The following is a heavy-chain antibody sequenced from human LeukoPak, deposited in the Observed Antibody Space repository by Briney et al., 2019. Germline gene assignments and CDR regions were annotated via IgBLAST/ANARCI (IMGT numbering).Heavy chain of an antibody. J-gene: IGHJ5*02. D-gene: IGHD5-18*01. V-gene: IGHV4-34*01. CDR3: ARARRGYNYRGNSFDP. CDR2: INHSGST. CDR1: GGSFSGYY. Sequence: SETLSLTCAVYGGSFSGYYRSWIREPPGKGLDWIGEINHSGSTNYSPSLKSRVTISVDTSKNQFSLKLSSVTAADTAVYYCARARRGYNYRGNSFDPWGQGTLVTVSS.